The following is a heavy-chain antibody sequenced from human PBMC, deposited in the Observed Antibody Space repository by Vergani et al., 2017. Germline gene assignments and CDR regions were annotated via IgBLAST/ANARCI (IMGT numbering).Heavy chain of an antibody. CDR1: GFTFDTYT. V-gene: IGHV3-23*01. CDR2: ISSGGGYI. Sequence: EVQLLESGGGLVQPGGSRRLSCAGAGFTFDTYTMAYVRQAPGKGLEWVATISSGGGYIFYADSVKGRFTISRDNSKNTLFLQVNSLKDEDTAVYYCTTAWGLYYLHGEYFQYWGRGTLVSVSS. J-gene: IGHJ1*01. CDR3: TTAWGLYYLHGEYFQY. D-gene: IGHD3-10*01.